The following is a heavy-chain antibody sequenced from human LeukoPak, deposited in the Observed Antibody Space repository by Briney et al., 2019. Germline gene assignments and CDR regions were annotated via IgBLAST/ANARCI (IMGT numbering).Heavy chain of an antibody. CDR1: GFTFDDYA. J-gene: IGHJ3*02. D-gene: IGHD2-15*01. CDR2: INWNSDSI. CDR3: AREGCSGGTCYLDALEI. V-gene: IGHV3-9*01. Sequence: GRSLRLSCAVSGFTFDDYAMHWVRQVPGKGLEWVSGINWNSDSIGYADSVKGRFAISRDNANNLLFLQMNGLRAEDTAVYYCAREGCSGGTCYLDALEIWGQGTMVTVSS.